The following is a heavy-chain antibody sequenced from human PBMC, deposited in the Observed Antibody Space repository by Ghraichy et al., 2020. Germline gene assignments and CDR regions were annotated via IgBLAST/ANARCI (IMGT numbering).Heavy chain of an antibody. V-gene: IGHV2-5*02. Sequence: SGPTLVKPTQTLTLTCTFSGFSLSTSGVGVGWIRQPPGKALEWLALIYWDDDKRYSPSLKSRLTITKDTSKNQVVLTMTNMDPVDTATYYCAHSIFHYYDSSGYIAFDIWGQGTMVTVSS. D-gene: IGHD3-22*01. CDR1: GFSLSTSGVG. J-gene: IGHJ3*02. CDR3: AHSIFHYYDSSGYIAFDI. CDR2: IYWDDDK.